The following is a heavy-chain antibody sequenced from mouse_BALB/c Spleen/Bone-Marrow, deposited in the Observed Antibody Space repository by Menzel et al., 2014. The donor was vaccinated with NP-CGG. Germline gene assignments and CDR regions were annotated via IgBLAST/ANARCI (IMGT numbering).Heavy chain of an antibody. CDR2: INPSTGYT. D-gene: IGHD1-1*01. J-gene: IGHJ3*01. Sequence: VQLQQSGAELAKPGASVKMSCKASGYTFTSYWMHWVKQRPGQGLEWIGYINPSTGYTEYNQKFRDKATLTADKSSSTAYRQLSSLTSEDSAVYYCARRAYGGSYGFAYWGQGTLVTVSA. V-gene: IGHV1-7*01. CDR1: GYTFTSYW. CDR3: ARRAYGGSYGFAY.